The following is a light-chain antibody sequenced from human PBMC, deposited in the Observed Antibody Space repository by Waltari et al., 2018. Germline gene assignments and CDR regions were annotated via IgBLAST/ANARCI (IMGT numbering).Light chain of an antibody. V-gene: IGLV1-40*01. CDR2: GNT. J-gene: IGLJ2*01. CDR1: SSNIGAGYD. CDR3: QSYDSSLSEEV. Sequence: QSVLTQPPSVSGAPGQRVTISCTGSSSNIGAGYDVQWYQQLPGTAPKLLIYGNTNRPSGVPDRFSGSKSGTSASLAITGLQAEDEADYYCQSYDSSLSEEVFGGGTKLTVL.